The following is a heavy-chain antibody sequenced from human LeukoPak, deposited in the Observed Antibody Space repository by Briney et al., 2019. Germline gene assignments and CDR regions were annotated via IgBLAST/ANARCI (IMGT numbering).Heavy chain of an antibody. V-gene: IGHV4-59*01. CDR2: IYYSGST. CDR1: GGSISSYY. J-gene: IGHJ4*02. D-gene: IGHD2/OR15-2a*01. Sequence: SETLSLTCTVSGGSISSYYWSWIRQPPGKGLEWIGYIYYSGSTNYNPSLKSRVTISVDTSKNQFSLKLSSVTAADTAVYYCARMRGTTLFDYWGQGTLVTVSS. CDR3: ARMRGTTLFDY.